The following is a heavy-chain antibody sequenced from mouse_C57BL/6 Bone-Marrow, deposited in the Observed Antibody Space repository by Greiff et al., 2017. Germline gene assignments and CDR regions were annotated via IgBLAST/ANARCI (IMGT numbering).Heavy chain of an antibody. CDR2: INPNNGGT. CDR3: AREGITTVVAFRYWYFDV. D-gene: IGHD1-1*01. Sequence: EVQLMESGPELVKPGASVKIPCKASGYTFTDYNMDWVKQSHGKSLEWIGDINPNNGGTIYNQKFKGKATLTVEKYSSTAYIELRSLTSEDTAVYYCAREGITTVVAFRYWYFDVWGTGTTVTVSS. J-gene: IGHJ1*03. CDR1: GYTFTDYN. V-gene: IGHV1-18*01.